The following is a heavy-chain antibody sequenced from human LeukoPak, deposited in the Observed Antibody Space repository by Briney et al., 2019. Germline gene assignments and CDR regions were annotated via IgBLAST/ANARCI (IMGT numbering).Heavy chain of an antibody. D-gene: IGHD3-3*01. Sequence: PSETLSLTCAVSGWSLSGYYWSWIRQPPGKGLEWIGEINHSGSTNYNPSLKSRVTISVDTSKNQFSLKLSSVTAADTAVYYCARGEPIFGVAYYMDVWGKGTTVTVSS. CDR1: GWSLSGYY. CDR3: ARGEPIFGVAYYMDV. CDR2: INHSGST. V-gene: IGHV4-34*01. J-gene: IGHJ6*03.